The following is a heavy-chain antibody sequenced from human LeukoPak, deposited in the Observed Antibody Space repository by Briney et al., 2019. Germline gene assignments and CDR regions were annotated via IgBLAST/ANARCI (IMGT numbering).Heavy chain of an antibody. J-gene: IGHJ3*02. Sequence: SVKVSCKASGGTFSSYAISWVRQAPGQGLEWMGGIIPIFGTANYAQKFQGRVTITADESTSTAYMELSSLRSEDTAVYHCARGVPQDGYSTNPLDAFDIWGQGTMVTVSS. V-gene: IGHV1-69*13. CDR2: IIPIFGTA. CDR1: GGTFSSYA. CDR3: ARGVPQDGYSTNPLDAFDI. D-gene: IGHD5-24*01.